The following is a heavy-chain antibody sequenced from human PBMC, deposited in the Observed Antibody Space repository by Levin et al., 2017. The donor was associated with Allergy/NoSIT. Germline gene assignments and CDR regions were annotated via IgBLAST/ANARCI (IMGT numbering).Heavy chain of an antibody. CDR3: AKELYYYDSSGYQGTTGENAFDI. CDR1: GFTFDDYA. CDR2: ISWNSGSI. V-gene: IGHV3-9*01. Sequence: TGGSLRLSCAASGFTFDDYAMHWVRQAPGKGLEWVSGISWNSGSIGYADSVKGRFTISRDNAKNSLYLQMNSLRAEDTALYYCAKELYYYDSSGYQGTTGENAFDIWGQGTMVTVSS. D-gene: IGHD3-22*01. J-gene: IGHJ3*02.